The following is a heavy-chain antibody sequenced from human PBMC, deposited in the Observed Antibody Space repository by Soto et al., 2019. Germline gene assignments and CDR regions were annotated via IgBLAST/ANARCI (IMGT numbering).Heavy chain of an antibody. CDR2: IFGSGIST. D-gene: IGHD6-19*01. CDR3: AKLRHTRTSGGFATFDI. V-gene: IGHV3-23*01. Sequence: EEQLLESGGGLVQPGGSLRLSCAASGFTFSSYDMSWVRQAPGKGLEWVSAIFGSGISTYYADSVKGRFTISRDNSKNTLYLQMNSLRAEDTAVYCCAKLRHTRTSGGFATFDIWGQGTLVTVSS. CDR1: GFTFSSYD. J-gene: IGHJ3*02.